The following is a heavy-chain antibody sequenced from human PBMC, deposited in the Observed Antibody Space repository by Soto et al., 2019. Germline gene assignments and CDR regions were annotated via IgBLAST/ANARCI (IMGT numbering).Heavy chain of an antibody. CDR3: ATDFSSAWSRRLYFDM. CDR1: GFTFSNFG. J-gene: IGHJ2*01. V-gene: IGHV3-30*03. CDR2: ILYDGSDQ. D-gene: IGHD6-19*01. Sequence: QVQLVQSGGGVVQPGRSLRLSCAASGFTFSNFGMHWVRQAPGTGLEWVGNILYDGSDQYYADSVRGRFTISRDNSNDTLDLQLNSLKPEDTAVYYCATDFSSAWSRRLYFDMWGRGTLVCVSS.